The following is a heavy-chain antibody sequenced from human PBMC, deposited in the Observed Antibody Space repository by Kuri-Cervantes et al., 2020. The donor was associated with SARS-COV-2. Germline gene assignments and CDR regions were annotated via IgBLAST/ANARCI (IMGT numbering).Heavy chain of an antibody. D-gene: IGHD6-13*01. CDR1: GFTFSSYS. Sequence: GGSLRLSCATSGFTFSSYSMNWVRQAPGKGLEWVSYISSSSSTIYYADSVKGRFTISRDNSKSTLYLQMNSLRTDDTAVYYCAKMWGSGAIAAAGYDYWGQGTLVTVSS. V-gene: IGHV3-48*01. CDR3: AKMWGSGAIAAAGYDY. CDR2: ISSSSSTI. J-gene: IGHJ4*02.